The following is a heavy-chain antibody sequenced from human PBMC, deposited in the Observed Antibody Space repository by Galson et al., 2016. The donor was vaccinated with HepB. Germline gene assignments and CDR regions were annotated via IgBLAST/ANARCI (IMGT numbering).Heavy chain of an antibody. CDR2: ISWDSKDI. J-gene: IGHJ4*02. D-gene: IGHD6-6*01. V-gene: IGHV3-9*01. CDR1: GFNFDFYA. CDR3: IKDDRGSPSEGY. Sequence: SLRLSCAASGFNFDFYAMHWVRQVPGKGLEWVSGISWDSKDIGYADSVKGRFTVSRDNTKNSLCLQMNSLRPEDTALYYCIKDDRGSPSEGYWGQGTLVTVSS.